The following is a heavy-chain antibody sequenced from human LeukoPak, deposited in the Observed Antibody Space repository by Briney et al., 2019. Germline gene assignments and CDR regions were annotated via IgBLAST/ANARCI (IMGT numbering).Heavy chain of an antibody. CDR2: INPNSGGT. CDR3: ARIGDSSSWYVGYYFDY. CDR1: GYTFTGYY. Sequence: ASVTVSCKASGYTFTGYYMHWVRQAPGQGLEWKGWINPNSGGTNYAQKFQGRVTMTRDTSISTAYMELSRLRSDDTAVYYCARIGDSSSWYVGYYFDYWGQGTLVTVSS. J-gene: IGHJ4*02. V-gene: IGHV1-2*02. D-gene: IGHD6-13*01.